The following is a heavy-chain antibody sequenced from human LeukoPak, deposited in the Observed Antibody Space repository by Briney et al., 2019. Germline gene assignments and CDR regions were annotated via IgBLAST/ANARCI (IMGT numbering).Heavy chain of an antibody. D-gene: IGHD1-26*01. CDR3: ARDPGSGSYVAFDI. CDR1: GYTFTGYY. Sequence: ASVKVSCKASGYTFTGYYMHWVRQAPGQGLEWMGWINPNSGGTNYAQKFQGRVTMTRDTSISTAYMELSRLRSDDTAVYYCARDPGSGSYVAFDIWGQGTMVTVSS. J-gene: IGHJ3*02. CDR2: INPNSGGT. V-gene: IGHV1-2*02.